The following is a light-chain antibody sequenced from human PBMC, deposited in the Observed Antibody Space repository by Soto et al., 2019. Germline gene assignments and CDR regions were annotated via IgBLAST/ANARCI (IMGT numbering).Light chain of an antibody. CDR2: WAS. V-gene: IGKV4-1*01. J-gene: IGKJ1*01. CDR3: QQYYITPWT. CDR1: QRVVYSSKNKNY. Sequence: IVMTQSPDSLAVPVRAGSAIDCYASQRVVYSSKNKNYLAWYQQKPGQPPQLLLYWASTRESGVPDRFSGSGSGTDFTLTISSLQAEDVAVYYCQQYYITPWTFGQGTKVDIK.